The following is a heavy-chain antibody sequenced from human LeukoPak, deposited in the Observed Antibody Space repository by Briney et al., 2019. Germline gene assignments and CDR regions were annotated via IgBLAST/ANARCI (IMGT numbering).Heavy chain of an antibody. D-gene: IGHD1-1*01. CDR3: ARGPPRGKYYYMDV. V-gene: IGHV3-13*01. Sequence: GGSLRLSCAASGFTFSSFDMHWVRQPTGQGLEWVSTIGTASDTYYPGSVEGRFTLSRDNAKNSLYLQMNSLTAGDTVVYYCARGPPRGKYYYMDVWGKGTTVTVSS. CDR2: IGTASDT. CDR1: GFTFSSFD. J-gene: IGHJ6*03.